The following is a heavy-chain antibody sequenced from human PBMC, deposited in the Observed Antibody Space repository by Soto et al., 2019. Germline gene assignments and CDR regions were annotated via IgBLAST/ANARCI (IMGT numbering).Heavy chain of an antibody. CDR1: GFTFSGSA. CDR3: TTLRSGSRVDV. CDR2: IRSKANSYAT. J-gene: IGHJ6*02. Sequence: EVQLVESGGGLVQPGGSLKLSCAASGFTFSGSAMHWVRQASGKGLEWVGRIRSKANSYATAYAASVNGRFTISRDDSKNTAYLQMNSLKTEDTAVYSGTTLRSGSRVDVWCQGTTVTVSS. D-gene: IGHD1-26*01. V-gene: IGHV3-73*01.